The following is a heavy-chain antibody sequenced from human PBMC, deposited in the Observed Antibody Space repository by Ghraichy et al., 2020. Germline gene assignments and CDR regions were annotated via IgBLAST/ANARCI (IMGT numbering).Heavy chain of an antibody. CDR3: ARDPPGLWYFDL. J-gene: IGHJ2*01. V-gene: IGHV1-18*01. Sequence: ASVKVSCKTSGYIFNSYGITWVRQAPGQGLEWMGWISAHDGNIKYAQNFQGRVTMTTDTSTSTAYMELRSLRSDDTAVYYCARDPPGLWYFDLWGRGTLVTVSS. D-gene: IGHD3/OR15-3a*01. CDR2: ISAHDGNI. CDR1: GYIFNSYG.